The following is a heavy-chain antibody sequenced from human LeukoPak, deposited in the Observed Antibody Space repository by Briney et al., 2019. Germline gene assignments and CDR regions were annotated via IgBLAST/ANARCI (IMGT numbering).Heavy chain of an antibody. CDR3: AREEWNLQYSGYDWTYYFDY. J-gene: IGHJ4*02. Sequence: SVKVSCKGSVGTFSSYVISAVRQAPGHRREWMGGIIPIFGTANYAQKFQGRVTIIADKSTSTAYMELSSLRSEDTAVYYCAREEWNLQYSGYDWTYYFDYWGQGTLVTVSS. CDR2: IIPIFGTA. V-gene: IGHV1-69*06. D-gene: IGHD5-12*01. CDR1: VGTFSSYV.